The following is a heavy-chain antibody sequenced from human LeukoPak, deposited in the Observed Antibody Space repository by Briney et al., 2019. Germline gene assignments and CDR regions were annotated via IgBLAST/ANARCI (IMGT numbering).Heavy chain of an antibody. V-gene: IGHV3-74*01. Sequence: GGSLRLSCAGSGFIFSQFWMQWVRQVPGKGLVWGSRINGDGSSTNYADSVKGRFTISRDNAKTTLYRQMNSLRAEDTAVYYCARDGLPAARDIWGQGTMVTASS. CDR3: ARDGLPAARDI. J-gene: IGHJ3*02. D-gene: IGHD6-6*01. CDR1: GFIFSQFW. CDR2: INGDGSST.